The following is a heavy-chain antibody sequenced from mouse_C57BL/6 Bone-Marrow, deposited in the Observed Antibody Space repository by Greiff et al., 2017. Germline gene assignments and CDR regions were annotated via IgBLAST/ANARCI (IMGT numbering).Heavy chain of an antibody. CDR2: INSDGGST. J-gene: IGHJ3*01. CDR1: EYEFPSHD. Sequence: DVMLVESGGGLVQPGESLKLSCESNEYEFPSHDLSWVRKTPETRLELVAAINSDGGSTYYPDTMERRFIISRDNTKTTLYLQMSSLRSEDTALYYCARRGDYGEFAYWGQGTLVTVSA. D-gene: IGHD1-1*01. V-gene: IGHV5-2*03. CDR3: ARRGDYGEFAY.